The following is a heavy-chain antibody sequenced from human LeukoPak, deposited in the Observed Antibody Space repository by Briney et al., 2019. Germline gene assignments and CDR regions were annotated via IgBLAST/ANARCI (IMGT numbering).Heavy chain of an antibody. Sequence: SETLSLTCTVSGGSISSDTYYWGWIRQSPGKGLEWIGEINHSGSTYYNPSLKSRVTILVDTSKNQFSLKMTSVTAADTAVYYCARDQYYDVSTYYEIDYWGQGTLVTVSS. CDR2: INHSGST. CDR1: GGSISSDTYY. J-gene: IGHJ4*02. D-gene: IGHD3-22*01. V-gene: IGHV4-39*07. CDR3: ARDQYYDVSTYYEIDY.